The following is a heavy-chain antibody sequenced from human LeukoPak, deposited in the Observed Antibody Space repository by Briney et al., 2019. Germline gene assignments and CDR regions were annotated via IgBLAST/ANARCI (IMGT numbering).Heavy chain of an antibody. J-gene: IGHJ6*04. Sequence: PGRSLRLSCAASGFTFSSYAMSWVRQAPGKGLEWVSYISSSGSTIYYADSVKGRFTISRDNAKSSLYLQMNSLRAEDTAVYYCAELGITMIGGVWGKGTTVTISS. CDR3: AELGITMIGGV. D-gene: IGHD3-10*02. V-gene: IGHV3-48*03. CDR2: ISSSGSTI. CDR1: GFTFSSYA.